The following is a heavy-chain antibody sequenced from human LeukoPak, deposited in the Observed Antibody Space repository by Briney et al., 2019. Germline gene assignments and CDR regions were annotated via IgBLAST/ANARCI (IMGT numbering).Heavy chain of an antibody. CDR3: AKANHLRGHYYDTSGDS. CDR2: ISGSGGST. V-gene: IGHV3-23*01. Sequence: QPGGSLRLSCAASGFTFSSYGMSWVRQAPGKGLEWVSAISGSGGSTYYADSVEGRFTISRDNSKNTLYLQMNSLKTEDTAVYYCAKANHLRGHYYDTSGDSWGQGTLVTVSS. J-gene: IGHJ4*02. D-gene: IGHD3-22*01. CDR1: GFTFSSYG.